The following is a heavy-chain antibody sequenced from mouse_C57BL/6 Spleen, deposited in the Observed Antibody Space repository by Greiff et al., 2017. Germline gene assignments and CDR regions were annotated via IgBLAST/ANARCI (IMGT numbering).Heavy chain of an antibody. D-gene: IGHD2-4*01. Sequence: QVQLQQPGAELVKPGASVKMSCKASGYTFTSYWLTWVKQRPGQGLEWIGDIYPGSGSTNYNEKFKSKATLTVDTSSSTAYMQLSSLTSEDSAVYYCARRGYDYDIGFAYWGQGTLVTVSA. CDR2: IYPGSGST. J-gene: IGHJ3*01. CDR3: ARRGYDYDIGFAY. CDR1: GYTFTSYW. V-gene: IGHV1-55*01.